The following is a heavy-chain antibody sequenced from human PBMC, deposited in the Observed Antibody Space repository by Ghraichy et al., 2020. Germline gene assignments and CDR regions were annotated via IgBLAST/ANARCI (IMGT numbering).Heavy chain of an antibody. D-gene: IGHD1-26*01. J-gene: IGHJ4*02. CDR2: ISNTGGNT. V-gene: IGHV3-23*01. CDR1: GFTFSSYL. CDR3: AKRWGAAGALDY. Sequence: GGSLRLSCAASGFTFSSYLMKWFRQAPGKGLEWVSSISNTGGNTYYADSVKGRFTSSRDNPKNTLYLQMNSLRVEDTAVYYCAKRWGAAGALDYWGPGTLVTVSA.